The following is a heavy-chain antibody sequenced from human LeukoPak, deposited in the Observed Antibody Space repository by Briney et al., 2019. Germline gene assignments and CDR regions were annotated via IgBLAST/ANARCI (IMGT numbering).Heavy chain of an antibody. V-gene: IGHV1-69*01. J-gene: IGHJ4*02. CDR1: GGAFSSFA. CDR2: IIPLFVTP. CDR3: ATEGYSSGWCRY. D-gene: IGHD6-19*01. Sequence: GSSVKVSCKASGGAFSSFAINWVRQTPGQGLEWMGGIIPLFVTPTYAQKFQGRVTITADESTSTAYMELSSLRSEDTAVYYCATEGYSSGWCRYWGQGTLVTVSS.